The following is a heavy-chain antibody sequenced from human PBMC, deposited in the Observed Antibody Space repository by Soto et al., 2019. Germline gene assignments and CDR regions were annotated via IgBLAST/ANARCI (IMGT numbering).Heavy chain of an antibody. Sequence: QVQLVQSWAEVKKPGSSVKVSCKASGGTFSSYAISWVKQAPGQGLEWMGGIIPIFGTAHYAQKFQWRVTITSEEPTSTAYMELSSLRSEDTAVYYCARAKQRRSAFDIWGQGTMVTVSS. CDR1: GGTFSSYA. CDR2: IIPIFGTA. CDR3: ARAKQRRSAFDI. V-gene: IGHV1-69*01. J-gene: IGHJ3*02. D-gene: IGHD6-25*01.